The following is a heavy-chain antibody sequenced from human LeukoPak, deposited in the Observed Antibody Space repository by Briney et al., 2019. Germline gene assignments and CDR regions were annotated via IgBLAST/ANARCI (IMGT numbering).Heavy chain of an antibody. CDR1: GFTFSNHY. CDR2: ISSSSSFT. Sequence: GGSLRLSCAASGFTFSNHYMSWIRQAPGKGLEWVSYISSSSSFTNYADSVKGRFTISRDNAKTSLYLQMNSLRAEDTAVYYCARDRYSSSWFDIWGQGTKVTVSS. CDR3: ARDRYSSSWFDI. V-gene: IGHV3-11*05. D-gene: IGHD6-13*01. J-gene: IGHJ3*02.